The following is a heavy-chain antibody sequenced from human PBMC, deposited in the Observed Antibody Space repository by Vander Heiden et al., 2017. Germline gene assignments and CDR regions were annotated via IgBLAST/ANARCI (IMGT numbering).Heavy chain of an antibody. CDR1: GFTFSHYP. CDR2: ISYDGSNK. CDR3: ARPAGARLFSNFDY. J-gene: IGHJ4*02. D-gene: IGHD6-19*01. Sequence: VQLVESGGGVVQPGRSLRLSCAAPGFTFSHYPMHWVRQAPGKGLEWVAVISYDGSNKYYADSVTGRFTISRDNSKNTLYLQMNSLRTEDTAVYYCARPAGARLFSNFDYWGQGTLVTVSS. V-gene: IGHV3-30*04.